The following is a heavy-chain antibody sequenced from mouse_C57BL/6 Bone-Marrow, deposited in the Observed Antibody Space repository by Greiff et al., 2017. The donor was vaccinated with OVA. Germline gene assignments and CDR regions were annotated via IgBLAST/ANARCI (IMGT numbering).Heavy chain of an antibody. CDR3: ARGVRLEAY. Sequence: QVQLQQPGAELVRPGSSVKLSCKASGYTFTSYWMHWVKQRPIQGLEWIGNIDPSDSETHYNQKFKDKATLTVDKSSITAYMQLSSLTSEDSAVYYCARGVRLEAYWGQGTLVTVSA. CDR1: GYTFTSYW. J-gene: IGHJ3*01. D-gene: IGHD1-2*01. V-gene: IGHV1-52*01. CDR2: IDPSDSET.